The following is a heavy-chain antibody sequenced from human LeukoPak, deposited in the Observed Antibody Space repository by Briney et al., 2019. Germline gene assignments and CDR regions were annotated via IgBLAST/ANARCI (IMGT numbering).Heavy chain of an antibody. CDR3: ARDRRYYYDSSGYQPWFDP. Sequence: GGSLRLSCAASGLTFSSYAMHGVRQAPGKGLEWVAVISYDGSNKYYADSVKGRFTISRDNSKNTPYLQMNSLRAEDTAVYYCARDRRYYYDSSGYQPWFDPWGQGTLVTVSS. CDR2: ISYDGSNK. CDR1: GLTFSSYA. J-gene: IGHJ5*02. V-gene: IGHV3-30-3*01. D-gene: IGHD3-22*01.